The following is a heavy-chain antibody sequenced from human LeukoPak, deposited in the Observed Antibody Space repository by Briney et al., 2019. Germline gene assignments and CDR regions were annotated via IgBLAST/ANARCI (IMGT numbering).Heavy chain of an antibody. J-gene: IGHJ4*02. V-gene: IGHV3-7*01. CDR1: GFTFSSYW. CDR2: IKKDGREN. CDR3: ARYRSGVTENTYGRGIDY. Sequence: PGGTLCLSCAGYGFTFSSYWLSWVRQAPGKGLEWVVNIKKDGRENLYVYSVKGSFTISRDNAKTSMYLQMHSLRAEDTAVYYCARYRSGVTENTYGRGIDYWGQGTLVTVSS. D-gene: IGHD5-18*01.